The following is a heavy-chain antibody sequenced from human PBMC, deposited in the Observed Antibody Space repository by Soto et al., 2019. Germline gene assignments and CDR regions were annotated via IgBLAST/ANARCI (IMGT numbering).Heavy chain of an antibody. CDR1: GGTFSSYT. CDR2: ISAYNGNT. J-gene: IGHJ2*01. Sequence: ASVKVSCKASGGTFSSYTISWVRQAPGQGLEWMGWISAYNGNTNYAQKLQGRVTMTTDTSTSTAYMELRSLRSDDTAVYYCARDGYCSSRRCFDLWGRGTLVTVSS. CDR3: ARDGYCSSRRCFDL. V-gene: IGHV1-18*01. D-gene: IGHD2-2*01.